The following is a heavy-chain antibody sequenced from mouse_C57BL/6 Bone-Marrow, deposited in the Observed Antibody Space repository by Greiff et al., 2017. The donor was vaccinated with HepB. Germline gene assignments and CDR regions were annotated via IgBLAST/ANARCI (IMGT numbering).Heavy chain of an antibody. CDR2: ISNGGGST. Sequence: EVMLVESGGGLVQPGGSLKLSCAASGFTFSDYYMYWVRQTPEKRLEWVAYISNGGGSTYYPDTVKGRFTISRDNAKNTQYLQMSRLKSEDTAMYDCARQYYDYDWYFDVWGTGTAVTVTS. CDR3: ARQYYDYDWYFDV. J-gene: IGHJ1*03. CDR1: GFTFSDYY. V-gene: IGHV5-12*01. D-gene: IGHD2-4*01.